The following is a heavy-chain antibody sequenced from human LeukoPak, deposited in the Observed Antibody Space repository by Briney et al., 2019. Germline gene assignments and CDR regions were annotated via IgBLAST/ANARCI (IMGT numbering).Heavy chain of an antibody. CDR1: GYTFTSYG. Sequence: ASVKVSCKASGYTFTSYGISWVRQAPGQGLEWTGWINPNSGGTNYAQKFQGRVTMTGDTSISTAYMELSSLRSDDTAVYYCARLYSGYGNYYYYMDVWGKGTTVTVSS. V-gene: IGHV1-2*02. J-gene: IGHJ6*03. CDR3: ARLYSGYGNYYYYMDV. D-gene: IGHD5-12*01. CDR2: INPNSGGT.